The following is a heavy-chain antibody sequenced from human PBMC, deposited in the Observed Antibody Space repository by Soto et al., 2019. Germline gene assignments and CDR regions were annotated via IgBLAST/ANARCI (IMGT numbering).Heavy chain of an antibody. D-gene: IGHD1-26*01. Sequence: GGSLRLSCVASGFTFSSFGMHWVRQAPGKGLGWVAVISYDGTNKYYADSVKGRFTISRDNSKNTLYLQMNSLRADDTAVYYCAKISREGSSLVYYFDYWGQGTLVTVSS. V-gene: IGHV3-30*18. J-gene: IGHJ4*02. CDR1: GFTFSSFG. CDR2: ISYDGTNK. CDR3: AKISREGSSLVYYFDY.